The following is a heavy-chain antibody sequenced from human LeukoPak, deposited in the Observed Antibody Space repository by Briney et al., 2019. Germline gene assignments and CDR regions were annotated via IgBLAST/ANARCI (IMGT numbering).Heavy chain of an antibody. CDR3: AAGGSYYDILTGYENPGAFDI. CDR1: GGSFSGYY. D-gene: IGHD3-9*01. V-gene: IGHV4-34*01. Sequence: SETLSLTCAVYGGSFSGYYWSWIRQLPGKGLEWIGEINHSGSTNYNPSLKSRVTISVDTSKNQFSLKLSSVTAADTAVYYCAAGGSYYDILTGYENPGAFDIWGQGTMVTVSS. CDR2: INHSGST. J-gene: IGHJ3*02.